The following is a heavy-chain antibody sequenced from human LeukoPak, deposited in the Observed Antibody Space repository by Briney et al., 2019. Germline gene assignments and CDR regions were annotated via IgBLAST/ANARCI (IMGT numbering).Heavy chain of an antibody. V-gene: IGHV3-48*01. CDR3: ARAIDTSGHPIGY. J-gene: IGHJ4*02. CDR1: GFTFSTYS. D-gene: IGHD3-22*01. CDR2: ISGGSTTI. Sequence: GRSLRLSCAASGFTFSTYSMNWVRQAPGKGLEWVSYISGGSTTIYYADSVKGRFTISRDNAKNSLYLQMNGLRAEDTAVYYCARAIDTSGHPIGYWGQGTLVTVSS.